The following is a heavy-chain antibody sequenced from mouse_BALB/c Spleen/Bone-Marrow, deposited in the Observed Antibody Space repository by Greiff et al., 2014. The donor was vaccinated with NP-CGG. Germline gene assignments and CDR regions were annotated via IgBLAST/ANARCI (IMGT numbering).Heavy chain of an antibody. J-gene: IGHJ2*01. V-gene: IGHV7-3*02. CDR1: GFTFTDYY. Sequence: VTLKESGGGLVQPGGSLRLSCATSGFTFTDYYMNWVRQPPGKALEWLVFIRNKANGYTTEYSASVKSRFTISRDNSQNILYLQMNTLRVDDSATYYCARDKGRVFFDYWGQGTTLTVSS. CDR3: ARDKGRVFFDY. CDR2: IRNKANGYTT.